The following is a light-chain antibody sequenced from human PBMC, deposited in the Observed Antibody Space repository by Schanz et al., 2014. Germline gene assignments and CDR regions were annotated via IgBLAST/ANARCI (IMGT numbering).Light chain of an antibody. V-gene: IGKV3-15*01. CDR2: GAS. CDR1: QSVSND. CDR3: QQSNKWPWT. Sequence: EIVMTQSPATLSVSPGERATLSCRASQSVSNDLVWYQQTSGQPPRLLMYGASTRATGFPARFSGSGSGTEFTLTISSLQSEDFAVYYCQQSNKWPWTLGQGTKVEIK. J-gene: IGKJ1*01.